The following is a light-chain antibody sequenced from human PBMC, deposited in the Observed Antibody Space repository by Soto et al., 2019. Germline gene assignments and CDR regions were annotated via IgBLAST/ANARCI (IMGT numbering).Light chain of an antibody. CDR2: GAS. J-gene: IGKJ1*01. CDR1: QSVSSSY. V-gene: IGKV3-20*01. Sequence: EIVMTQSPVTLSLSPGERATLSCRASQSVSSSYLAWYQQKPGQAPRLLIYGASSRATGIPVRFRGSGSGTDFTLTISRLEPEDFAVYYCQQYGSSPETFGQGTKVDIK. CDR3: QQYGSSPET.